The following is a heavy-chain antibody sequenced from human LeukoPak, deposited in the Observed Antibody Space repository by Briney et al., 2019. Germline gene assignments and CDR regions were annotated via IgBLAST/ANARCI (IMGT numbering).Heavy chain of an antibody. V-gene: IGHV3-23*01. CDR1: GFTFSSYA. J-gene: IGHJ6*03. Sequence: GGSLRLSCAASGFTFSSYAMNWVRQAPGRGLEWASGFSGSGGTTYYADSVKGRFTISRDNSKNTLYLQMNSLRAEDTAVYYCANGNRCTSPNCLGYYYFYMDVWGKETTVTVSS. CDR3: ANGNRCTSPNCLGYYYFYMDV. D-gene: IGHD2-8*01. CDR2: FSGSGGTT.